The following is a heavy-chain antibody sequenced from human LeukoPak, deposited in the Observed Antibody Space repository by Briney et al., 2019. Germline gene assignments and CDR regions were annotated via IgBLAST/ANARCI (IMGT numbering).Heavy chain of an antibody. Sequence: PGESLKISCKASGYSIVNYWIAWVRQMPGKGLEWVGIIYPDTSDTRYSPSFQGQVTISADKSISTAYLQWSSLKASDTAMYYCARLGVQQLANYWGQGTLVTVSS. CDR3: ARLGVQQLANY. V-gene: IGHV5-51*01. CDR1: GYSIVNYW. CDR2: IYPDTSDT. J-gene: IGHJ4*02. D-gene: IGHD6-13*01.